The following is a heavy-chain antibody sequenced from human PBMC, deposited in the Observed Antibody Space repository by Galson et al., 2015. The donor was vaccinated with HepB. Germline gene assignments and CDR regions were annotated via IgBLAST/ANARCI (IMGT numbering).Heavy chain of an antibody. D-gene: IGHD3-9*01. V-gene: IGHV3-49*04. Sequence: SLRLSCAASGFTFGDYAMSWVRQAPGKGLEWVGFIRSKPYGGTRKYAASVEGRLTISRDDSKSIAYLQMNNLKTEDTAVYYCTRLRYFDWFLSFYFDYWGQGTLVTVSS. J-gene: IGHJ4*02. CDR3: TRLRYFDWFLSFYFDY. CDR1: GFTFGDYA. CDR2: IRSKPYGGTR.